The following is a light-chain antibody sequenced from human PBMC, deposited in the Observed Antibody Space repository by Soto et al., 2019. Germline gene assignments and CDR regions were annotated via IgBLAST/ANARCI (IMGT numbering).Light chain of an antibody. CDR1: QSISSW. V-gene: IGKV1-5*01. Sequence: DIQMTQSPSNLSASVGDRVTITSRARQSISSWLAWYQQKPGKAPKLLIYDASSLESGVPSRFSGSGSGTEFTLTISSLQPDDFATYYCQQYNSYTWTFGQGTKVEIK. CDR3: QQYNSYTWT. J-gene: IGKJ1*01. CDR2: DAS.